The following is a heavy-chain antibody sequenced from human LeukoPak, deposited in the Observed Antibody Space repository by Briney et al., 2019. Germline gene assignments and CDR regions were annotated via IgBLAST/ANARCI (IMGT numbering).Heavy chain of an antibody. CDR1: GYSFTDYY. CDR3: ARADRLHGGPYLIGP. CDR2: INPNSGST. V-gene: IGHV1-2*02. J-gene: IGHJ5*02. D-gene: IGHD2-21*01. Sequence: ASVKVSCKTSGYSFTDYYMHWVRQAPGQGLEWMGWINPNSGSTSAAQKFQGRVTMTRDPSIRTVYMEVSWLTSDDTAIYYCARADRLHGGPYLIGPWGQGTLVTVSS.